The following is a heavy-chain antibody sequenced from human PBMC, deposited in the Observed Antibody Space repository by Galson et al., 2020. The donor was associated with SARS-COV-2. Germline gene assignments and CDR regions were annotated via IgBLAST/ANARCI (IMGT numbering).Heavy chain of an antibody. D-gene: IGHD3-3*01. J-gene: IGHJ6*02. Sequence: GGSLRLSCAASGFTFSSYGMHWVRQAPGKGLEWVAVISYDGSNKYYADSVKGRFTISRDNSKNTLYLQMNSLRAEDTAVYYCAKDYRYYDFWSGYGAAPTEYYYGMDVWGQGTTVTVSS. V-gene: IGHV3-30*18. CDR3: AKDYRYYDFWSGYGAAPTEYYYGMDV. CDR2: ISYDGSNK. CDR1: GFTFSSYG.